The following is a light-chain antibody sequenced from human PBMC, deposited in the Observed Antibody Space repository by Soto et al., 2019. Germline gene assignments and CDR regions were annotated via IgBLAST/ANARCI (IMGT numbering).Light chain of an antibody. CDR3: QQYNNWPPIT. CDR2: GAS. CDR1: QSVTSSY. J-gene: IGKJ5*01. V-gene: IGKV3-15*01. Sequence: EIVLTQSPATLSLSPGERATLSCRASQSVTSSYLAWYQQKPGQAPRLLIYGASTRATGIPARFSGSGSGTEFTLTISSLQSEDFAVYYCQQYNNWPPITFGQGTRLEIK.